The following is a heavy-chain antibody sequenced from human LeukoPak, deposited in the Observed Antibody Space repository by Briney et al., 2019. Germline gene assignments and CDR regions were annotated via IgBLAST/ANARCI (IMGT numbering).Heavy chain of an antibody. CDR2: ISSSSSYI. Sequence: GGSLRLSWAASGFTFSSYSMNWVRQAPGKGLEWVSSISSSSSYIYYADSVKGRFPISRDNAKNSLDLQMNSLRVEDTAVYYCARLGPASSGWPESFDYWGQGTLVTVSS. V-gene: IGHV3-21*04. J-gene: IGHJ4*02. CDR3: ARLGPASSGWPESFDY. D-gene: IGHD6-19*01. CDR1: GFTFSSYS.